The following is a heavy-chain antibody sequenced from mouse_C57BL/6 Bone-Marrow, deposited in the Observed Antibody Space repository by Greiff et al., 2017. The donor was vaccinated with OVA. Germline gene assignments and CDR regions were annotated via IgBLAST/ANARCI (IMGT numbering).Heavy chain of an antibody. CDR2: ISDGGSYT. Sequence: VQLVESGGGLVKPGGSLKLSCAASGFTFSSYAMSWVRQTPEKRLEWVATISDGGSYTYYPDNVKGRFTISRDNAKNNLYLQMSHLKSEDTAMYYCARGLDYWGQGTTLTVSS. CDR3: ARGLDY. CDR1: GFTFSSYA. V-gene: IGHV5-4*01. J-gene: IGHJ2*01.